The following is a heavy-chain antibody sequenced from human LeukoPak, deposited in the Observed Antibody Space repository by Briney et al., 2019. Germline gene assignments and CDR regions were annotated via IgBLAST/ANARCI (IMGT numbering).Heavy chain of an antibody. CDR2: ISSSSYI. Sequence: GGSLRLSCAASGFTFSSYSMNWVRQAPGKGLEWVSSISSSSYIYYADSVKGRFTISRDSAKNSLYLQMNSLRDEDTAVYYCARYGAALDALDIWGQGTMVTVS. V-gene: IGHV3-21*01. CDR1: GFTFSSYS. D-gene: IGHD4/OR15-4a*01. J-gene: IGHJ3*02. CDR3: ARYGAALDALDI.